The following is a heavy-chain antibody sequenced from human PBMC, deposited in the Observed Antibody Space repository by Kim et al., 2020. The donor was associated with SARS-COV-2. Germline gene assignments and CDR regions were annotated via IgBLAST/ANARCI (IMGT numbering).Heavy chain of an antibody. CDR1: GYTFTTYA. J-gene: IGHJ6*02. D-gene: IGHD3-16*01. Sequence: ASVKVSCKTSGYTFTTYAMNWVRQAPGQGLEWMGWINTNTGNPTYAQGFTGRFVFSLDTSVSTAYLQISSLKTEDTAVYYCARDYVAVAPRPWAMAVWGQGTTVTVSS. CDR3: ARDYVAVAPRPWAMAV. CDR2: INTNTGNP. V-gene: IGHV7-4-1*02.